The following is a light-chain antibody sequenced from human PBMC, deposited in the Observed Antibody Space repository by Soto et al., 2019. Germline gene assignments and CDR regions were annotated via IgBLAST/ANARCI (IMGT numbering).Light chain of an antibody. V-gene: IGLV2-11*01. Sequence: QSALTQPRSVSGSPGQSVTISCTGTSSDVDDYNYVSWFQQHPGKAPKLMIYDVSERPSGVPDRFSGSKSGNTYSLTISGLQAEDEADYYCCSYGGTFYVFGTGTKLTVL. CDR1: SSDVDDYNY. J-gene: IGLJ1*01. CDR3: CSYGGTFYV. CDR2: DVS.